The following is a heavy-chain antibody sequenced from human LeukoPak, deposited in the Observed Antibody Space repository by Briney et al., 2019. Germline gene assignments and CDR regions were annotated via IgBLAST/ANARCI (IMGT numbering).Heavy chain of an antibody. J-gene: IGHJ6*02. CDR1: GGSIISDY. V-gene: IGHV4-59*08. Sequence: SETLSLTCTVSGGSIISDYWSWIRQPPGKGLEWIGYIFYSGTTSYNPSLQSRVTISVDTSKNQFSLKLSSVTAADTAVYYCARHVTYYGMAVWGQGTTVTVSS. CDR2: IFYSGTT. CDR3: ARHVTYYGMAV. D-gene: IGHD5-18*01.